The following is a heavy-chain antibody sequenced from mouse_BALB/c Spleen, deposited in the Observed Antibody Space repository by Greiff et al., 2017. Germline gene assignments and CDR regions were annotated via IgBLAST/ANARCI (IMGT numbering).Heavy chain of an antibody. V-gene: IGHV14-4*02. D-gene: IGHD1-2*01. CDR3: NFPGLVTTATWFAY. CDR2: IDPENGDT. J-gene: IGHJ3*01. Sequence: EVQLQQSGAELVRSGASVKLSCTASGFNIKDYYMHWVKQRPEQGLEWIGWIDPENGDTEYAPKFQGKATMTADTSSNTAYLQLSSLTSEDTAVYYCNFPGLVTTATWFAYWGQGTLVTVSA. CDR1: GFNIKDYY.